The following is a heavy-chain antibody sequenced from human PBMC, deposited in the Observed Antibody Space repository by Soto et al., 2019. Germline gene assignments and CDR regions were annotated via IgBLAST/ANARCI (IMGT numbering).Heavy chain of an antibody. D-gene: IGHD2-21*01. J-gene: IGHJ4*02. CDR1: GFTLSDHY. Sequence: EVQLVESGGDLVQPGGSLRLSCEASGFTLSDHYMDWVRQAPGKGLEWVGRSRDRANGYTTEYAASVKGRFTISRDDSKNSLYLQMHSLKTEDTAVYYCGRSRSASSHIAFDFWGQGTLLTVSS. V-gene: IGHV3-72*01. CDR3: GRSRSASSHIAFDF. CDR2: SRDRANGYTT.